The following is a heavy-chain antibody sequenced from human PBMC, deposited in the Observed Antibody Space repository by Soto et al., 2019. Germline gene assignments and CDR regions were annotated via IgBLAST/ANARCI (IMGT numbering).Heavy chain of an antibody. CDR2: IKQDGSEK. CDR1: GFIFSAYW. V-gene: IGHV3-7*01. Sequence: AGGSLRLSCEVSGFIFSAYWMSWVRQAPGKGLEWVADIKQDGSEKYFVDSVKGRVTISRDNVRNSLYLQMNSLRVEDTAVYYCARERRGSNYRGFDFCRQGPPVTVSS. D-gene: IGHD5-18*01. J-gene: IGHJ4*02. CDR3: ARERRGSNYRGFDF.